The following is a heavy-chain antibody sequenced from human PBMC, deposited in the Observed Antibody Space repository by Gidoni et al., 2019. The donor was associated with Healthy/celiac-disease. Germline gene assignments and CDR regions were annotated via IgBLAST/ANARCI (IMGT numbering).Heavy chain of an antibody. CDR1: GFTFDDYA. J-gene: IGHJ3*02. D-gene: IGHD6-19*01. Sequence: EVQLVESGGGLVQPGRSLRLSCAASGFTFDDYAMHWVRQAPGKGLAWVSGISWNSGSIGYADSVKGRFTISRDNAKNSLYLQMNSLRAEDTALYYCAKALPSSGSLSPDAFDIWGQGTMVTVSS. CDR3: AKALPSSGSLSPDAFDI. CDR2: ISWNSGSI. V-gene: IGHV3-9*01.